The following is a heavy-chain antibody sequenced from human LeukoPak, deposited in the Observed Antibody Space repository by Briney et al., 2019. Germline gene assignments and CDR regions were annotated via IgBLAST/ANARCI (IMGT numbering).Heavy chain of an antibody. CDR1: GYTFTGYY. J-gene: IGHJ4*02. V-gene: IGHV1-2*04. D-gene: IGHD1-1*01. Sequence: ASVKVSCKASGYTFTGYYMHWVRQAPGQGLEWMGWINPNSGGTNYAQKFQGWVTMTRDTSISTAYMELSRLRSDDTAVYYCAAAMKIGTSLAFDYWGQGTLVTVSS. CDR2: INPNSGGT. CDR3: AAAMKIGTSLAFDY.